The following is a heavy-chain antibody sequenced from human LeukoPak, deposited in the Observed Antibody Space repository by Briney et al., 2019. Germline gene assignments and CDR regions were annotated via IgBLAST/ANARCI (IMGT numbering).Heavy chain of an antibody. J-gene: IGHJ6*03. CDR3: AREVQAYDFWSTDYYMDV. Sequence: ASVKVSCKASGGTFSSYAISWVRQAPGRGLEWMGWMNPNSGNTGYAQKFQGRVTITRNTSISTAYMELSSLRSEDTAVYYCAREVQAYDFWSTDYYMDVWGKGTTVTVSS. D-gene: IGHD3-3*01. V-gene: IGHV1-8*03. CDR2: MNPNSGNT. CDR1: GGTFSSYA.